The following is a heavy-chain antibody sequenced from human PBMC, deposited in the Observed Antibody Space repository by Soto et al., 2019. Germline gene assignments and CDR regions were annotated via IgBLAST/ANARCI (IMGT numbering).Heavy chain of an antibody. J-gene: IGHJ4*02. D-gene: IGHD4-17*01. Sequence: SATLSLTCSVSGDSVSSGDYYWSWIRQPPGKGLEWIGCIYYSGSTNYNPSLKSRVTISVDTSKNQFSLKLSSVTAADTAVYYCARAYGGNSRVFDYWGQGTLVTVSS. CDR1: GDSVSSGDYY. CDR3: ARAYGGNSRVFDY. V-gene: IGHV4-61*08. CDR2: IYYSGST.